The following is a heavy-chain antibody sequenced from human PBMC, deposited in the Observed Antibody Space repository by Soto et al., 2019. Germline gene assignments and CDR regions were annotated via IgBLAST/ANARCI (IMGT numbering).Heavy chain of an antibody. CDR1: GGTFSSYA. CDR2: IIPIFGTA. D-gene: IGHD5-12*01. Sequence: QVQLVQSGAEVKKPGSSVKVSCQASGGTFSSYAISWVRQAPGQGLEWMGGIIPIFGTANYAQKFQGRVTITADESTSTAYRELSSLRSEDTAVYYCASDQASGYVIKLLYFSNMDVWGQGTTVTVSS. J-gene: IGHJ6*02. CDR3: ASDQASGYVIKLLYFSNMDV. V-gene: IGHV1-69*12.